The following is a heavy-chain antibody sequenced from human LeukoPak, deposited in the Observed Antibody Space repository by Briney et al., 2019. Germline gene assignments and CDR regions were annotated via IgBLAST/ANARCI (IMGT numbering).Heavy chain of an antibody. V-gene: IGHV4-39*01. CDR3: ARTSSGWFKYSGY. D-gene: IGHD6-19*01. CDR2: IYYSGST. J-gene: IGHJ4*02. Sequence: SETLSLTCTVSGGSISSSSYYWGWIRQPPGKGLEWIGSIYYSGSTYYNPSLKSRATISVDTSKNQFSLKLSSVTAADTAVYYCARTSSGWFKYSGYWGQGTLDTVSS. CDR1: GGSISSSSYY.